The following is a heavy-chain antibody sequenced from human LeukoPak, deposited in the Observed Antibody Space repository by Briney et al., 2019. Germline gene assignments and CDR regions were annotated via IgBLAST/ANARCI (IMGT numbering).Heavy chain of an antibody. D-gene: IGHD5-12*01. CDR2: IIPILGIA. J-gene: IGHJ5*02. CDR3: ARDLGDIVATTNWFDP. Sequence: SVKVSCKASGGTFSSYAIIWVRQAPGQGLEWMGRIIPILGIANYAQKFQGRVTITADKSTSTAYMELSSLRSEDTAVYYCARDLGDIVATTNWFDPWGQGTLVTVSS. CDR1: GGTFSSYA. V-gene: IGHV1-69*04.